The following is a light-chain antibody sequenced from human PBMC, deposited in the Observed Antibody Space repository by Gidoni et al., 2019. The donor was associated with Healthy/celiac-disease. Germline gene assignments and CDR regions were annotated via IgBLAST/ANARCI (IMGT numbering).Light chain of an antibody. V-gene: IGKV1-5*01. J-gene: IGKJ1*01. CDR3: QQSHSYSPWT. CDR2: AAS. Sequence: DSQMTESPSTRSESVGDRVTITCRASQSMSSWLAWYPQKPGKAPKLLIYAASSLESGVPSRFSGSGSGTEFTLTLRSLQPDDFATYSCQQSHSYSPWTFGQGPKVEIK. CDR1: QSMSSW.